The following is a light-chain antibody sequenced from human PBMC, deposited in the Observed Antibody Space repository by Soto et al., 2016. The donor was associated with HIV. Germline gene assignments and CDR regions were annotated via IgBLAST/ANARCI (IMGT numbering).Light chain of an antibody. V-gene: IGKV1-5*03. J-gene: IGKJ1*01. CDR3: QQYNTYPWT. CDR1: QSVSTW. CDR2: KAS. Sequence: DIQMTQSPSTLSASVGDRITITCRASQSVSTWLAWFQQKPGKAPKLLIYKASTLESGVPSRFSGSRSGTEFTLTISSLQPDDFGTYYCQQYNTYPWTFGQGTKAEIK.